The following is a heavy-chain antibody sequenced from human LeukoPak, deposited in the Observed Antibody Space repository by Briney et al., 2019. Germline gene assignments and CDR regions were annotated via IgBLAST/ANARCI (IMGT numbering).Heavy chain of an antibody. Sequence: GASVKVSCKASGYTFTGYYMHWVRQAPGQGLEWMGWINPNSGGTNYAQKFQGRVTMTRDTSISTAYMELSRLRSDDTAVYYCARSRRVYDFWSGYYDYWGQGTLVTVSS. CDR3: ARSRRVYDFWSGYYDY. CDR1: GYTFTGYY. D-gene: IGHD3-3*01. J-gene: IGHJ4*02. CDR2: INPNSGGT. V-gene: IGHV1-2*02.